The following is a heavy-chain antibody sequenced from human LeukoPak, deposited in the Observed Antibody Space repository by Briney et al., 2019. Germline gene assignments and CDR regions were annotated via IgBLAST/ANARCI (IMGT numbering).Heavy chain of an antibody. V-gene: IGHV4-4*07. J-gene: IGHJ6*02. Sequence: SETLSLTCTVSGGSISSYCWSWIRQPAGKGLEWIGRIYTSGSTNYNPSLKSRVTMSVDTSKNQFSLKLSSVTAADTAVYYSARDNQGYCSSTSCIYYYYYGMDVWGQGTTVTVSS. CDR3: ARDNQGYCSSTSCIYYYYYGMDV. CDR1: GGSISSYC. D-gene: IGHD2-2*01. CDR2: IYTSGST.